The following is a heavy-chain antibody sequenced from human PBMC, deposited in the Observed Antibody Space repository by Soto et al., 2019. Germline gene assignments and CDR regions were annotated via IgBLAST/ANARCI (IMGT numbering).Heavy chain of an antibody. CDR2: IYHSGST. J-gene: IGHJ4*02. D-gene: IGHD3-16*01. V-gene: IGHV4-30-2*01. CDR3: AAGGGLPRYY. CDR1: GGSISRGGYS. Sequence: SETLSLPCAVSGGSISRGGYSWSWVRQPPGKGLEWIGYIYHSGSTYYNPSLKSRVTISVDRSKNQFSLKLSSVTAADTAVYYCAAGGGLPRYYWGQGTLVTVSS.